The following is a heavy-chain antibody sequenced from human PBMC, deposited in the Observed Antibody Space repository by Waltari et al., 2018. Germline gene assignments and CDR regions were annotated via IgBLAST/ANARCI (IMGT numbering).Heavy chain of an antibody. D-gene: IGHD3-10*01. CDR3: AGGGRGVISAFDI. Sequence: QVQLVQSGAEVQKPGSSVKVSSQASVGPFTRYAITLVRPAPGQGLEWMGGIRPIFGKANYEKKFQGRVTITADESTSKADMGLSSLRSEDTAVYDWAGGGRGVISAFDIWGQGTMVTVSS. J-gene: IGHJ3*02. CDR1: VGPFTRYA. CDR2: IRPIFGKA. V-gene: IGHV1-69*01.